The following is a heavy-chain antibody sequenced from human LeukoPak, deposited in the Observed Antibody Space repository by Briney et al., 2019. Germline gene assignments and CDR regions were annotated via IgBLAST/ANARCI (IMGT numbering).Heavy chain of an antibody. J-gene: IGHJ4*02. V-gene: IGHV3-23*01. Sequence: GGSLRLSCAASGFTFSSYAMSWVRQAPGKGLEWVSSISGSGGSTYYADSVKGRFTISRDNSKNTLYLQMNSLRAEDTAVYYCAKFAPYCSGGSCYSGDYWGQGTLVTVSS. D-gene: IGHD2-15*01. CDR1: GFTFSSYA. CDR3: AKFAPYCSGGSCYSGDY. CDR2: ISGSGGST.